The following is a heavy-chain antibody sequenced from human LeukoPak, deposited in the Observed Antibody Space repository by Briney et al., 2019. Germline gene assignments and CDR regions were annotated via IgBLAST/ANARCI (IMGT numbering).Heavy chain of an antibody. CDR1: GFTVSSNY. Sequence: GGSLRLSCAASGFTVSSNYMSWVRQAPGKGLEWVSVIYSGGSTYYADSVKGRFTISRDNSKNTLYLQMNSLRAEDTAVYYCASDILTGYYRDYWGQGTLVTVSS. V-gene: IGHV3-66*01. CDR2: IYSGGST. CDR3: ASDILTGYYRDY. D-gene: IGHD3-9*01. J-gene: IGHJ4*02.